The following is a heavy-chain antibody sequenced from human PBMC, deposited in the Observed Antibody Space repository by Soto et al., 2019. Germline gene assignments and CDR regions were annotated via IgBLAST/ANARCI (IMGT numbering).Heavy chain of an antibody. CDR2: ISAYKGNT. CDR3: ARYQGGQLAYGSVSYSIPTGGMDV. D-gene: IGHD3-10*01. CDR1: GDIFISYG. Sequence: QVQLVQSGAEVKKPGASVKVSCKASGDIFISYGMSWVRPAPGQGREWMGWISAYKGNTNYAHTFQGRVTMTTDTSTSTAYMELRSLRSDDPAVYSCARYQGGQLAYGSVSYSIPTGGMDVWGQGTTVTVSS. V-gene: IGHV1-18*01. J-gene: IGHJ6*02.